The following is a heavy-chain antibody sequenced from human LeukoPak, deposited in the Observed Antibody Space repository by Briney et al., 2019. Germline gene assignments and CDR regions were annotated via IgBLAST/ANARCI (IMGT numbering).Heavy chain of an antibody. D-gene: IGHD3-10*01. Sequence: GGSLRLSCAASGFTFSSYAMSWVRQAPGKGLEWVSAISGSGGSTYYADSVKGRFTISRDNSKNTLYLRMNSLRAEDTAVYYCAKYHITMVRGVNFYYGMDVWGKGTTVTVSS. V-gene: IGHV3-23*01. J-gene: IGHJ6*04. CDR2: ISGSGGST. CDR1: GFTFSSYA. CDR3: AKYHITMVRGVNFYYGMDV.